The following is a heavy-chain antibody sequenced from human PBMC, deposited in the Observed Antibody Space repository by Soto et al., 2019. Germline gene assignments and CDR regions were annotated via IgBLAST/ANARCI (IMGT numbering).Heavy chain of an antibody. CDR2: TSVYSGNT. CDR1: GYTFNTYG. D-gene: IGHD3-22*01. V-gene: IGHV1-18*01. CDR3: AAAADYYVISGYWSGWFDP. Sequence: QVQLVQSGAEVKKPGASVKVSCKASGYTFNTYGISWVRQAPGQGLEWMGWTSVYSGNTNYALKFEGRVTMTTDTSTNTAYMELRILTSDDTAVYYCAAAADYYVISGYWSGWFDPWGQGTLVTVSS. J-gene: IGHJ5*02.